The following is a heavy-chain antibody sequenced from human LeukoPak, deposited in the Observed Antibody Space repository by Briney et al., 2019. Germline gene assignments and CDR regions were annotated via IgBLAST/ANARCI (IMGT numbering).Heavy chain of an antibody. J-gene: IGHJ5*02. V-gene: IGHV4-61*02. D-gene: IGHD3-3*01. Sequence: PSETLSLTCTVSGGSISSGSYYWSWIRQPAGKGLEWIGRIYTSGSTNYNPSLKSRVTISVDTSKNQFSLKLSSVTAADTAVYYCAREGLLRFPSNWFDPWGQGTLVTVSS. CDR2: IYTSGST. CDR3: AREGLLRFPSNWFDP. CDR1: GGSISSGSYY.